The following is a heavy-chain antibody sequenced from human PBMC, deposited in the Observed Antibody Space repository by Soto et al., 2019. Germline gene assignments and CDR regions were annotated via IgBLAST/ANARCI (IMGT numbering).Heavy chain of an antibody. CDR3: AREFGSVLQYFDWLVNWFDP. CDR2: IYYSGST. V-gene: IGHV4-31*03. Sequence: SETVSLTCTVSGGSISSGGYYWSWIRQHPGKGLEWIGYIYYSGSTNYNPSLKNRVTISVDTSKNQFSLKLSSVTAADTAVYYCAREFGSVLQYFDWLVNWFDPWGQGTLVTVSS. CDR1: GGSISSGGYY. J-gene: IGHJ5*02. D-gene: IGHD3-9*01.